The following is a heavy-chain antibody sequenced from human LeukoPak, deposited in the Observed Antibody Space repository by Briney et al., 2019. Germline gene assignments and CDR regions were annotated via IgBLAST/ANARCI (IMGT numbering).Heavy chain of an antibody. CDR3: ARGLIVGATGVGY. CDR1: GYTFTSYG. Sequence: ASVKVSCKASGYTFTSYGISWVRHAPGQGLELMGWMNPNSGNTGYAQKFQGRVTMTRNTSISTAYMELSSLRSEDTAVYYCARGLIVGATGVGYWGQGTLVTVSS. J-gene: IGHJ4*02. D-gene: IGHD1-26*01. V-gene: IGHV1-8*02. CDR2: MNPNSGNT.